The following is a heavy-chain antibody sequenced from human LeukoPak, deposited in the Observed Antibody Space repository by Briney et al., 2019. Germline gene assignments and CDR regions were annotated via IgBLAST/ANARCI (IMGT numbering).Heavy chain of an antibody. D-gene: IGHD5-12*01. J-gene: IGHJ5*02. V-gene: IGHV4-39*01. CDR1: GGSFSSYY. CDR2: IYYSGST. CDR3: ARLSGFAFDP. Sequence: SETLSLTCAVYGGSFSSYYWGWIRQPPGKGLEWIGSIYYSGSTYYNPSLKSRVTISVDTSKNQFSLKLSSVTAADTAVYYCARLSGFAFDPWGQGTLVTVSS.